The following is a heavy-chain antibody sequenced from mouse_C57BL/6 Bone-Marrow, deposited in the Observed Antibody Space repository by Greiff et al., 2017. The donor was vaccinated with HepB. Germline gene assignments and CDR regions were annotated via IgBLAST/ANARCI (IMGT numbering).Heavy chain of an antibody. Sequence: QVQLQQPGAELVKPGASVKLSCKASGYTFTSYWMHWVKQRPGQGLEWIGMIHPNSGSTNYNEKFKSKATLTVDKSSSTAYMRLSILTSEDSAVYYCARRRGQLGDWFAYWGQETLVTVSA. J-gene: IGHJ3*01. CDR1: GYTFTSYW. V-gene: IGHV1-64*01. CDR2: IHPNSGST. CDR3: ARRRGQLGDWFAY. D-gene: IGHD3-2*01.